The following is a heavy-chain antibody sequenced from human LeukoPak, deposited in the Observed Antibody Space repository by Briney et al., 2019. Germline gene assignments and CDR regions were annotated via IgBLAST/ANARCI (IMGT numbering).Heavy chain of an antibody. CDR2: IYYSGST. CDR1: GGSISSSSYY. J-gene: IGHJ6*02. Sequence: SEALSLTCTVSGGSISSSSYYWGWIRQPPGKGLEWIGSIYYSGSTYYNPSLKSRVTISVDTSKNQFSLKLSSVTAADTAVYYCARRGRSSWYRGMDVWGQGTTVTVSS. CDR3: ARRGRSSWYRGMDV. D-gene: IGHD6-13*01. V-gene: IGHV4-39*01.